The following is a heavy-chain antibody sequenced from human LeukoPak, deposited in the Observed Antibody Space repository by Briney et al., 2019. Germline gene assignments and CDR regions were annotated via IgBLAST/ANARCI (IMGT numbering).Heavy chain of an antibody. J-gene: IGHJ6*03. CDR1: GGSISSYY. V-gene: IGHV4-4*07. CDR3: ARSPLLGSLEWLLGDYYYMDV. D-gene: IGHD3-3*01. CDR2: IYTSEST. Sequence: SETLSLTCTVSGGSISSYYWSWIRQPAGKGLEWIGRIYTSESTNYNPSLKSRVTMSVDTSKNQFSLKLSSVTAADTAVYYCARSPLLGSLEWLLGDYYYMDVWGKGTTVTVSS.